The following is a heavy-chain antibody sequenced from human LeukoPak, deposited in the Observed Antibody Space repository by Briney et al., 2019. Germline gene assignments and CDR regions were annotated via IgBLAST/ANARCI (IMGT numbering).Heavy chain of an antibody. J-gene: IGHJ4*02. V-gene: IGHV3-74*01. CDR1: RFTFSSYW. D-gene: IGHD2-2*01. Sequence: GGSLRLSCAASRFTFSSYWMHWVRQVLGKGLLWVARINGDGTSKTYADSVKGRFTISRDNAKNTLYLQMNSLRAEDTAVYYCARGCRSTSCSIDYWGQGTLVTVSS. CDR2: INGDGTSK. CDR3: ARGCRSTSCSIDY.